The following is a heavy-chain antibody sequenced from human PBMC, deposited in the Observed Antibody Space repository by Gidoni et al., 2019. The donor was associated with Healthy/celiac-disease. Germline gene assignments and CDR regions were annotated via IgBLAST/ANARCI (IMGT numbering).Heavy chain of an antibody. CDR1: GFTFSSYG. Sequence: QVQLVESGGGVVQPGGSLRLSCAASGFTFSSYGMHWVRQAPGKGLEWVAVIWYDGSNKYYADSVKGRFTISRDNSKNTLYLQMNSLRAEDTAVYYCASELVGATAVDYWGQGTLVTVSS. CDR3: ASELVGATAVDY. J-gene: IGHJ4*02. D-gene: IGHD1-26*01. V-gene: IGHV3-33*01. CDR2: IWYDGSNK.